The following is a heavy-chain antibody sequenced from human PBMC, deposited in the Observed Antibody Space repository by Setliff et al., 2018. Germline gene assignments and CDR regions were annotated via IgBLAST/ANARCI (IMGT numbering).Heavy chain of an antibody. D-gene: IGHD3-10*01. CDR2: IYPGDSDT. CDR3: ARRRGSGSFVNWFDP. Sequence: GESLKISCKGSGYSFTSYWIGWVRQMPGKGLEWMGIIYPGDSDTRYSPSFQGQVTISADKSLSTAYLQWSSLKASDTAMYYCARRRGSGSFVNWFDPWGQGTLVTVSS. V-gene: IGHV5-51*01. J-gene: IGHJ5*02. CDR1: GYSFTSYW.